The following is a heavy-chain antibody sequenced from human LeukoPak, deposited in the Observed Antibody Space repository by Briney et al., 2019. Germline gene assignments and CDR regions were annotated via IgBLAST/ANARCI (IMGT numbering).Heavy chain of an antibody. Sequence: ASVKVSCKTSGYTFTSYGISWVRQAPGQGLEWMGWISAYNGNTNYAQKLQGRVTMTTDTSTSTAYMELSRLRSDDTAVYYCARESRDIVVVVAAYWGQGTLVTVSS. CDR2: ISAYNGNT. CDR1: GYTFTSYG. D-gene: IGHD2-15*01. CDR3: ARESRDIVVVVAAY. V-gene: IGHV1-18*01. J-gene: IGHJ4*02.